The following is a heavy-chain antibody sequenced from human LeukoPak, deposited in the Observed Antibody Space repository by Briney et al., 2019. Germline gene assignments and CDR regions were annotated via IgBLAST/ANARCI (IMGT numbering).Heavy chain of an antibody. D-gene: IGHD6-13*01. Sequence: PSQTLSLTCTVSGGSISSGSYYWSWVRQPAGKGLEWIGRIYTSGNTNYNPSLKSRVTISVDTSKNQFSLKLSSVTAADTAVYYCARYNVRRAYSSSWYGNGGFDYWGQGTLVTVSS. J-gene: IGHJ4*02. CDR2: IYTSGNT. CDR1: GGSISSGSYY. V-gene: IGHV4-61*02. CDR3: ARYNVRRAYSSSWYGNGGFDY.